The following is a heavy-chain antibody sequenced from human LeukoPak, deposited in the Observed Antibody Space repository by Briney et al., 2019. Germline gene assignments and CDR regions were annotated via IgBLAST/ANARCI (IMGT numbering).Heavy chain of an antibody. V-gene: IGHV3-74*01. CDR1: GFTFSSYW. CDR3: ARAGTYSSGWSNWYFDL. J-gene: IGHJ2*01. CDR2: IKSDGSST. Sequence: SGGSLRLSCAASGFTFSSYWMHWVRQAPGKGLVWVSRIKSDGSSTSYADSVKGRFSISRDNAKNTLYLQMNSLRAEDTAVYYCARAGTYSSGWSNWYFDLWGRGTLVTVSS. D-gene: IGHD6-19*01.